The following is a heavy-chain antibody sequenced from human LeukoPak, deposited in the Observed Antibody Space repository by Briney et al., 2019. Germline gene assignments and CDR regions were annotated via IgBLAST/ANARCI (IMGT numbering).Heavy chain of an antibody. J-gene: IGHJ4*02. Sequence: GGSLRLSCEASGFTFSSCAMSWVRQAPGKGLEWVSGISGSGGSTYYADSVKGRFTISRDNSKNTLYLQMNSLRSEDTAVYYCAKMPQYYYDSSGYFDYWGQGTLVTVSS. CDR2: ISGSGGST. CDR1: GFTFSSCA. CDR3: AKMPQYYYDSSGYFDY. V-gene: IGHV3-23*01. D-gene: IGHD3-22*01.